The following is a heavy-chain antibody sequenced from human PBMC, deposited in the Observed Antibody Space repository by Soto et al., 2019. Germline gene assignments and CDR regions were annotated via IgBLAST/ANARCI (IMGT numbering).Heavy chain of an antibody. J-gene: IGHJ5*02. V-gene: IGHV3-53*01. CDR1: GFTVSSKY. Sequence: GGSLRLSCAASGFTVSSKYMNWVRQAPGKGLEWVSTIWSAGLTYYADSVRGRFTIPRDISKNTLFLQMNNLRAEDSAIYYCARELPPDLWGQGTLVTVSS. CDR2: IWSAGLT. D-gene: IGHD2-15*01. CDR3: ARELPPDL.